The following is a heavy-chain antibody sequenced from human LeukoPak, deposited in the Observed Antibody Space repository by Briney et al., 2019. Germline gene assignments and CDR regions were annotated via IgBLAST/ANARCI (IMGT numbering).Heavy chain of an antibody. Sequence: GGSLRLSCAASGFTFSRYAMNWVRQAPGKGLEWVSSISTTSSSSYIYYADSVKGRFTISRDNAKNSLYLQMNSLRAEDTAVYYCARDTYSNYVGGWFDPWGQGTLVTVSS. CDR3: ARDTYSNYVGGWFDP. CDR2: ISTTSSSSYI. CDR1: GFTFSRYA. V-gene: IGHV3-21*01. D-gene: IGHD4-11*01. J-gene: IGHJ5*02.